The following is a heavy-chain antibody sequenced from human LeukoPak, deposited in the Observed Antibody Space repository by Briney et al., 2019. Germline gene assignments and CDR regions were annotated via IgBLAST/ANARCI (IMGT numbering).Heavy chain of an antibody. CDR3: ATNHGYSSGWYIDY. CDR2: ISSSSSYI. Sequence: GGSLRLSCAASGFTFSSYSMNWVRQAPGKGLEWVSSISSSSSYIYYADSVKGRFTISRDNAKNSLYLQMNSLRAEDTAVYYCATNHGYSSGWYIDYWGQGTLVTVSS. J-gene: IGHJ4*02. V-gene: IGHV3-21*01. CDR1: GFTFSSYS. D-gene: IGHD6-19*01.